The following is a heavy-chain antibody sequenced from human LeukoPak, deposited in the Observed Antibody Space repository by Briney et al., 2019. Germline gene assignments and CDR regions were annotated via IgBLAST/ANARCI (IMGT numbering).Heavy chain of an antibody. V-gene: IGHV4-30-4*08. Sequence: PSETLSLTCTVSGGSISSSSYYWGWIRQPPGKGLEWIGYIFYTGNTHYNPSLQSRVTFSVDTSKNQFSLKLSSVTAADTAVYFCATVVVVAATNYYYYATDVWGQGTTVTVSS. D-gene: IGHD2-15*01. CDR2: IFYTGNT. CDR1: GGSISSSSYY. CDR3: ATVVVVAATNYYYYATDV. J-gene: IGHJ6*02.